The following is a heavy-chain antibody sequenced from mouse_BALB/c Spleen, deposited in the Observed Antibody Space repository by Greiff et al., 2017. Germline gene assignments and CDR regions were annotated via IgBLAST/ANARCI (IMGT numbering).Heavy chain of an antibody. CDR3: ARWGNWYFDV. J-gene: IGHJ1*01. Sequence: QVHVKQSGAELVRPGTSVKISCKASGYTFTNYWLGWVKQRPGHGLEWIGDIYPGGGYTNYNEKFKGKATLTADTSSSTAYMQLSSLTSEDSAVYFCARWGNWYFDVWGAGTTVTVSS. CDR2: IYPGGGYT. CDR1: GYTFTNYW. V-gene: IGHV1-63*02.